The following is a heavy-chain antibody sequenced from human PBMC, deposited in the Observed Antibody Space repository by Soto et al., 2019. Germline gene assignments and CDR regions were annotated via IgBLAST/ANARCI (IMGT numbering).Heavy chain of an antibody. CDR2: ISGSGGST. V-gene: IGHV3-23*01. CDR1: GCTFSSYA. CDR3: AKRHSSGYDLFDY. Sequence: GGSLRLSCAASGCTFSSYAMSWVRQAPGKGLEWVSAISGSGGSTYYADSVKGRFTISRDNSKNTLYLQMNSLRAEDTAVYYCAKRHSSGYDLFDYWGQGTLVTVSS. D-gene: IGHD5-12*01. J-gene: IGHJ4*02.